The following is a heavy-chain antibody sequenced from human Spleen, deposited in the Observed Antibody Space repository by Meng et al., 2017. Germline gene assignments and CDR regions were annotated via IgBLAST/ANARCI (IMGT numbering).Heavy chain of an antibody. CDR1: GFSFGDYA. Sequence: QVQLVESGGGVVQPGRSLRLSCAASGFSFGDYAMHWVRRAPGKGLEWVAVIWYDGSQKYYADFVKGRFTISRDNSKNTLSLQMNSLRAEDTGAYYCARVATSAWSRFHSWGHGTLVTVSS. D-gene: IGHD1-1*01. V-gene: IGHV3-33*01. CDR3: ARVATSAWSRFHS. J-gene: IGHJ5*01. CDR2: IWYDGSQK.